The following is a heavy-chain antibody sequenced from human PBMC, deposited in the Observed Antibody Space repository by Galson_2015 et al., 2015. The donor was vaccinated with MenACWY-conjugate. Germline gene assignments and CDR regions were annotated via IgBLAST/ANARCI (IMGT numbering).Heavy chain of an antibody. CDR1: GLTVSSNY. D-gene: IGHD3-10*01. CDR3: ARDRRFSSRGVVTSSRMDV. CDR2: IYSGGNT. V-gene: IGHV3-53*01. Sequence: SLRLSCAASGLTVSSNYMSWGRQAPGKGLEWVSIIYSGGNTYYADSVKGRFTISRDNSKNTLYLQMNSLRGEDTAVYHCARDRRFSSRGVVTSSRMDVWGQGATVTVSS. J-gene: IGHJ6*02.